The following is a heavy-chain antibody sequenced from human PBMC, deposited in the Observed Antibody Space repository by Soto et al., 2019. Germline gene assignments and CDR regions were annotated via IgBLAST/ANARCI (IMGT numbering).Heavy chain of an antibody. CDR3: AADLSAGSYLNYYYYGMDA. V-gene: IGHV1-58*01. J-gene: IGHJ6*02. CDR2: IVVGSGNT. D-gene: IGHD1-26*01. CDR1: GFTFTSSA. Sequence: SVKVSCKASGFTFTSSAVQWVRQARGQRLEWIGWIVVGSGNTNYAQKFQERVTITRDMSTSTAYMELSSLRSEDTAVYYCAADLSAGSYLNYYYYGMDAWGQGTTVTVSS.